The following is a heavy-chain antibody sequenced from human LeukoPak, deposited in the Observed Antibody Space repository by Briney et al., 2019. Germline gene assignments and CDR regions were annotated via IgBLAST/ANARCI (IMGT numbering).Heavy chain of an antibody. D-gene: IGHD3-9*01. CDR3: ARDGGLTGYYRRPRMDYYFDY. CDR1: GFTFSSYS. V-gene: IGHV3-21*01. Sequence: GGSLRLSCAASGFTFSSYSMNWVRQAPGKGLEWVSSINSSSSYIYYADSVKGRFTISRDNAKNSLYLQMNSLRAEDTAVYYCARDGGLTGYYRRPRMDYYFDYWGQGTLVTVSS. CDR2: INSSSSYI. J-gene: IGHJ4*02.